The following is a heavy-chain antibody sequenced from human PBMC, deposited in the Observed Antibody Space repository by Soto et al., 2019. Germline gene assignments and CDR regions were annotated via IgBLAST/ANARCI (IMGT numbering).Heavy chain of an antibody. Sequence: PGGSLRLSCAASGFTLSTFGIHWVRQAPGKGLEWVALVSYDESHEYYADSVKGRFAISRDISKNTVYLQMDSLRSEDTAIYYCAKQMLPQTLPIRRSPCSDSWGQGPLVTVYS. J-gene: IGHJ5*01. V-gene: IGHV3-30*18. CDR2: VSYDESHE. D-gene: IGHD2-15*01. CDR1: GFTLSTFG. CDR3: AKQMLPQTLPIRRSPCSDS.